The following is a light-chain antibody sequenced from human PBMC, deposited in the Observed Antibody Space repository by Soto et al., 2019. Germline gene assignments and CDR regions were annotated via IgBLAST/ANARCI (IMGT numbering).Light chain of an antibody. CDR3: QVYGSSPKT. CDR2: GVS. J-gene: IGKJ1*01. Sequence: IVLTQSPGTLSLSPGEGATLSCRASQPVNSGYLAWYQQKPGQAPRLLMYGVSTRDTGIPDRFSGSGAGTDFTLTISRLEPGDFAVYYCQVYGSSPKTFGQGTKWEFK. CDR1: QPVNSGY. V-gene: IGKV3-20*01.